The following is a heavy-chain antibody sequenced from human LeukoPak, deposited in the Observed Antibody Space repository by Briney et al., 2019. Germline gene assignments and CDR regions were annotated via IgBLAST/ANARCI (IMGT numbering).Heavy chain of an antibody. CDR1: GFTFSSYG. CDR3: AKGEWIRLWFGDY. D-gene: IGHD5-18*01. CDR2: ISYDGSNK. J-gene: IGHJ4*02. V-gene: IGHV3-30*18. Sequence: PGRSLRLSCAASGFTFSSYGMHWVRQAPGKGLEWVAVISYDGSNKYYADSVKGRFTISRDNSKNTLYLQMNSLRAEDTAVYYCAKGEWIRLWFGDYWGQGTLVTVSS.